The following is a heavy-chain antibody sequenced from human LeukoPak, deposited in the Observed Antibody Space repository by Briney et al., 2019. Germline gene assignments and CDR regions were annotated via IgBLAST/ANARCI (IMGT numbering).Heavy chain of an antibody. CDR3: AKSWDSIAVVPVYYFDY. V-gene: IGHV3-23*01. CDR2: VSGSGGST. D-gene: IGHD2-2*01. Sequence: GGSLRLSCAASGFTFSSYAMSWVRQAPGKGLEWVSAVSGSGGSTYYADSVKGRFTISRDNSKNTLYLQMNSLRAKDTAVYYCAKSWDSIAVVPVYYFDYWGQGTLVTVSS. J-gene: IGHJ4*02. CDR1: GFTFSSYA.